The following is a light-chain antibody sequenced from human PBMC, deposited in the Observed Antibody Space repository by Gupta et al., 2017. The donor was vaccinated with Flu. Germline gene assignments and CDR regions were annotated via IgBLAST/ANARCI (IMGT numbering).Light chain of an antibody. Sequence: SALTQPASVSGSPGQSITISCTGTSSDIVNYNYISWYQQHPGRAPKLIIYEVSNRPSGVSNRFAGSKSGNTASLTISGLQTEDEADYYCSSYTISNTLGVFGGGTKLTVL. CDR3: SSYTISNTLGV. J-gene: IGLJ3*02. CDR2: EVS. CDR1: SSDIVNYNY. V-gene: IGLV2-14*01.